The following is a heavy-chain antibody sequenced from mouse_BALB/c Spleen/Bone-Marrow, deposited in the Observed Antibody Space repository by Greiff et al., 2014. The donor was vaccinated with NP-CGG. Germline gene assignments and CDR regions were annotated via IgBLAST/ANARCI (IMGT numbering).Heavy chain of an antibody. J-gene: IGHJ2*01. CDR3: VAYYRYEYYFDY. CDR2: IDPENGNT. Sequence: EVKLVESGAELVRPGALVKLSCKASGFNIKDYYMHWVKQRPEQGLEWIGWIDPENGNTIYDPKFQGKASVTADTSSNTAYLQLSSLTSEDTAVYYCVAYYRYEYYFDYWGQGTTLTVPS. V-gene: IGHV14-1*02. D-gene: IGHD2-14*01. CDR1: GFNIKDYY.